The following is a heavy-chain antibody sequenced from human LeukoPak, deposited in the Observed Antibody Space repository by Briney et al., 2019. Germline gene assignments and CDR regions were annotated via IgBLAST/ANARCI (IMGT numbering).Heavy chain of an antibody. CDR1: GFTFSSYS. D-gene: IGHD6-6*01. J-gene: IGHJ4*02. CDR2: ISSSSSYI. Sequence: GGSLRLSCAASGFTFSSYSMNWVRQAPGKGLEWVSSISSSSSYIYYADSVKGRFTISRDNAKNSLYLQMNSLRAEDTAVYYCARVFRAEWYSSSSQVLDYWGQGTLVTVSS. CDR3: ARVFRAEWYSSSSQVLDY. V-gene: IGHV3-21*01.